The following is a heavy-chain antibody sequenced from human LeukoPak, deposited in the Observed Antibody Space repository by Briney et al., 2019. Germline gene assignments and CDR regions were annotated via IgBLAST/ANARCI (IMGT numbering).Heavy chain of an antibody. CDR3: ARPRGCGSSRCNNFDY. J-gene: IGHJ4*02. CDR2: ISTTSSYI. V-gene: IGHV3-21*01. D-gene: IGHD2-2*01. Sequence: PGRSLRLSCAASGFTFSSYSMNWVRQAPGKGLEWVSSISTTSSYIYYADSVKGRFTISRDNAKNSLYLQMNSLRAEDTAVYYCARPRGCGSSRCNNFDYWGQGTLVTVSS. CDR1: GFTFSSYS.